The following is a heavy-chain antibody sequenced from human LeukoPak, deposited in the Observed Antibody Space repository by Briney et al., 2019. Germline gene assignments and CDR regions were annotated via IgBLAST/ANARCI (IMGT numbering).Heavy chain of an antibody. CDR2: FTGRPGRT. J-gene: IGHJ4*02. CDR1: GFTFTNYA. Sequence: PGGSLRLSCETSGFTFTNYAMSWVRQAPGKGLEWLSAFTGRPGRTYYAGSVRGRFTISRDTSKNTLFLEMSSLRVEDTAIYFCAKDHLLCTSTSCYIDYFDSWGQGTLATVSS. V-gene: IGHV3-23*01. CDR3: AKDHLLCTSTSCYIDYFDS. D-gene: IGHD2-2*02.